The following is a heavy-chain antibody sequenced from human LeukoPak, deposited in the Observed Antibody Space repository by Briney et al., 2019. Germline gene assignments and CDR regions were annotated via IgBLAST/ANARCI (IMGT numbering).Heavy chain of an antibody. J-gene: IGHJ6*03. CDR3: ARVVAGYSSSAQRYYYYMDV. CDR2: IIPIFGTA. D-gene: IGHD6-6*01. V-gene: IGHV1-69*05. CDR1: GGTFSSYA. Sequence: GASVKVSCKASGGTFSSYAISWVRQAPGQGLEWMGRIIPIFGTANYAQKFQGRVTITTDESTSTAYMELSSLRSADTAVYYCARVVAGYSSSAQRYYYYMDVWGKGTTVTVSS.